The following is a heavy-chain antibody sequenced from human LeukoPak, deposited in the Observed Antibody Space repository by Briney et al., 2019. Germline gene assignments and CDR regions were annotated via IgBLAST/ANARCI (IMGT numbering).Heavy chain of an antibody. Sequence: SQTLSRTCSVSGGSISSGGYYWGWIRQPPGKGLEWIGSIYYSGSTYYNPSLKSRVTISVDTSKNQFSLKLSSVTAADTAVYYCAKRYSGSQGAFDIWGQGTMVTVSS. CDR2: IYYSGST. CDR1: GGSISSGGYY. V-gene: IGHV4-39*01. J-gene: IGHJ3*02. D-gene: IGHD1-26*01. CDR3: AKRYSGSQGAFDI.